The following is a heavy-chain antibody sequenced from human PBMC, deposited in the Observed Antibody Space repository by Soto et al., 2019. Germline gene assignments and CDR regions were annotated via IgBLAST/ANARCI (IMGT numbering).Heavy chain of an antibody. CDR2: MSFDGKSK. CDR1: GFTFSTYA. Sequence: PGGSLRLSCEASGFTFSTYAMHWARQAPGKGLEWVAVMSFDGKSKYYADSVRGRFTISRDNSKNTLYLQMNSLRPEDTAIYYCARGFYYGSGLLDYWGQGTLVTVSS. J-gene: IGHJ4*02. V-gene: IGHV3-30*04. D-gene: IGHD3-10*01. CDR3: ARGFYYGSGLLDY.